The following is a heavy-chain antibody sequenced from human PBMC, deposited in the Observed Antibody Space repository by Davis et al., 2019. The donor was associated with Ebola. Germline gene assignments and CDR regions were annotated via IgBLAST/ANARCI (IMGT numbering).Heavy chain of an antibody. CDR3: ARKGNCSSTSCYTTFDY. Sequence: PSETLSLTCTVSGGSISSYYWSWIRQPPGKGLEWIGEINHSGSTNYNPSLKSRVTISVDTSKNQFSLKLSSVTAADTAVYYCARKGNCSSTSCYTTFDYWGQGTLVTVSS. D-gene: IGHD2-2*02. CDR1: GGSISSYY. J-gene: IGHJ4*02. CDR2: INHSGST. V-gene: IGHV4-34*01.